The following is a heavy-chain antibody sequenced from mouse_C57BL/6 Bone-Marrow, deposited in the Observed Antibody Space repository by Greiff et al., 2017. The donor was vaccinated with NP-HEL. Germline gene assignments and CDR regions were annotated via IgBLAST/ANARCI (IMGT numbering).Heavy chain of an antibody. J-gene: IGHJ3*01. Sequence: EVNVVESGGGLVQSGRSLRLSCATSGFTFSDFYMEWVRQAPGKGLEWIAASRNKANDYTTEYSASVKGRFIVSRDTSQSILYLQMNALRAEDTAIYYCARDDDYDLFAYWGQGTLVTVSA. CDR1: GFTFSDFY. CDR3: ARDDDYDLFAY. V-gene: IGHV7-1*01. CDR2: SRNKANDYTT. D-gene: IGHD2-4*01.